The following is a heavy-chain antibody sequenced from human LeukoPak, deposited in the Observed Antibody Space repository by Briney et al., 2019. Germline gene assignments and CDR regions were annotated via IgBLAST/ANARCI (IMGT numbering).Heavy chain of an antibody. CDR1: GFTFSSYW. J-gene: IGHJ3*02. CDR2: INSDGSST. CDR3: ARDRGYDNAFDI. V-gene: IGHV3-74*01. Sequence: GGSLRLSCAASGFTFSSYWIHWVRQAPGKGLVWVSRINSDGSSTSYADSVKGRFSISRDNAKNTLYLQMNSLRAEDTAVYYCARDRGYDNAFDIWGQGTLVTVSS. D-gene: IGHD5-12*01.